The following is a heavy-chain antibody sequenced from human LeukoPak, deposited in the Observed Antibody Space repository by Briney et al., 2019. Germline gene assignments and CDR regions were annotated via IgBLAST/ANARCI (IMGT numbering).Heavy chain of an antibody. CDR3: VESGYYLSF. V-gene: IGHV4-38-2*02. CDR2: IYHSGST. D-gene: IGHD3-3*01. Sequence: SETLSLTCTVSGYSISSGYYWGWIRQPPGKGLEWIGSIYHSGSTYHNPSLKSRVTISVDTSKNQFSLKLSSVTAADTAVYYCVESGYYLSFWGQGTLVTVSS. J-gene: IGHJ4*02. CDR1: GYSISSGYY.